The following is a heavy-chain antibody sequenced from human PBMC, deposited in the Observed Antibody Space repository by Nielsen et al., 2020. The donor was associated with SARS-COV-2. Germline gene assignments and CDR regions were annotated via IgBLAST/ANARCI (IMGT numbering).Heavy chain of an antibody. Sequence: LRLSCTVSGGSISSYYWSWIRQPPGKGLEWIGYIYYSGSTNYNPSLKSRVTISVDTSKNQFSLKLSSVTAADTAVYYCARVTRITIFGVVTKYYYYYMDVWGKGTTVTVSS. CDR3: ARVTRITIFGVVTKYYYYYMDV. CDR1: GGSISSYY. V-gene: IGHV4-59*01. J-gene: IGHJ6*03. D-gene: IGHD3-3*01. CDR2: IYYSGST.